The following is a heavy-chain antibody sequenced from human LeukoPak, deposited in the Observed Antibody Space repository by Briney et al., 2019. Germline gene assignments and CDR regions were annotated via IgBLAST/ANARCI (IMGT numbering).Heavy chain of an antibody. D-gene: IGHD2-2*01. V-gene: IGHV1-2*02. CDR2: INPNSGGT. J-gene: IGHJ6*02. CDR1: GYTFTGYY. CDR3: ARIDEDIVVVPAAIAGSYGMDV. Sequence: GASVKVSCKASGYTFTGYYMHWVRQAPGQGLEWMGWINPNSGGTNYAQKFQGRVTMTRDTSISTAYMELSRLRSDDTAVYYCARIDEDIVVVPAAIAGSYGMDVWGQGTTVTVSS.